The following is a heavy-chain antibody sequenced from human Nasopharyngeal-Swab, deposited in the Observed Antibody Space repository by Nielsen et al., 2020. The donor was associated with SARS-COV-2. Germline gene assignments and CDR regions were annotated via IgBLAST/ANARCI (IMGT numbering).Heavy chain of an antibody. Sequence: SETLSLTCAAYGASFSVYDWSWIRQSPGKGLEWIGEINHSGSTNYNPSLKSRVAMFMDTSKNQFSLKLRSVIAADTAVYYCAKEGATGWFDPWGQGTLVTVSS. CDR1: GASFSVYD. V-gene: IGHV4-34*01. CDR2: INHSGST. J-gene: IGHJ5*02. CDR3: AKEGATGWFDP.